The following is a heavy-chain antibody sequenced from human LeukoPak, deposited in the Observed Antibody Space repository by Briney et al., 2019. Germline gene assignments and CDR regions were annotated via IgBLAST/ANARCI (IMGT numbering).Heavy chain of an antibody. Sequence: PSETLSLTCVVYGGSFSDYYWSWLRQPPGKGLEWIGEINHSGSTNYNPSLKSRVTISVDTSKNQFSLKLSSVTAADTAVYYCARGGHYYDSSGIFDYWGQGTLVTVSS. CDR3: ARGGHYYDSSGIFDY. J-gene: IGHJ4*02. CDR2: INHSGST. V-gene: IGHV4-34*01. D-gene: IGHD3-22*01. CDR1: GGSFSDYY.